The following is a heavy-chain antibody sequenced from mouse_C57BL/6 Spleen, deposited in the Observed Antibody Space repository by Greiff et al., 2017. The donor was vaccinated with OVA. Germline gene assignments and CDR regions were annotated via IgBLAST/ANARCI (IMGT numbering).Heavy chain of an antibody. CDR2: IYPRSGNT. Sequence: QVQLQQSGAELARPGASVKLSCKASGYTFTSYGISWVKQRTGQGLEWIGEIYPRSGNTYYNEKFKGKATLTADKSSSTAYMELRSLTSEESAVYFCARERNSSGYDAMDYWGQGTSVTVSS. V-gene: IGHV1-81*01. CDR1: GYTFTSYG. CDR3: ARERNSSGYDAMDY. D-gene: IGHD3-2*02. J-gene: IGHJ4*01.